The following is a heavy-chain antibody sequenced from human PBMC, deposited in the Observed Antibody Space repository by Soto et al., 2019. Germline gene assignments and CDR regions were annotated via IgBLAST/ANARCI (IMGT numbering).Heavy chain of an antibody. V-gene: IGHV1-8*01. CDR3: ARANHQTTVTTWEYYYYYYYMDV. CDR2: MNPNSGNT. J-gene: IGHJ6*03. Sequence: ASVKVSCKASGYTFTSYDINWVRQATGQGLEWMGWMNPNSGNTGYAQKFQGRVTMTRNTSISTAYMELSSLRSEDTAVYYCARANHQTTVTTWEYYYYYYYMDVWGKGTTVTVSS. D-gene: IGHD4-17*01. CDR1: GYTFTSYD.